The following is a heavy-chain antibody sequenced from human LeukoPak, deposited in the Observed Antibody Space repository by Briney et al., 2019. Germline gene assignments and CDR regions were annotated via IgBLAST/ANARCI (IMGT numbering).Heavy chain of an antibody. J-gene: IGHJ6*02. CDR2: ISSSSSYI. V-gene: IGHV3-21*01. Sequence: GGSLRLSCAASGFTFSSYSMNWVRQAPGKGLEWVSSISSSSSYIYYADSVKGRFTTSRDNAKNSLYLQMNSLRAEDTAVYYCAREAYCGGDCELSEQNYYYYGMDVWGQGTTVTVSS. CDR3: AREAYCGGDCELSEQNYYYYGMDV. D-gene: IGHD2-21*02. CDR1: GFTFSSYS.